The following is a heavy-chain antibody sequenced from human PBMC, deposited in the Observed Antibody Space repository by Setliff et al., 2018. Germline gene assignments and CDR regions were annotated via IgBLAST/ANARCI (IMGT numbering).Heavy chain of an antibody. CDR2: IWDDGGNK. Sequence: TGGSLGLSCTASGFTFSSYRMHWVRQAPGKGLEWVAVIWDDGGNKYHADSVKGRFTISRDNSKNTLYLQMNSLRPEDTAVYYCARTCSGSGCYAGLESWGQGTPVTVSS. CDR3: ARTCSGSGCYAGLES. J-gene: IGHJ4*02. CDR1: GFTFSSYR. D-gene: IGHD2-15*01. V-gene: IGHV3-33*01.